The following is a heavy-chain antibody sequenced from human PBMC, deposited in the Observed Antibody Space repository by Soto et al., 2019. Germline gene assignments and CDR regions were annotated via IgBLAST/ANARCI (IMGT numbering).Heavy chain of an antibody. CDR1: GYSLSDLS. CDR3: ATLPRTIERTPAAIWSFDS. CDR2: LDAEDGET. Sequence: ASVKVSCKVSGYSLSDLSIHWLRQSPGKTLEWMGGLDAEDGETIYAQKLQGRGTMTEDTSTDTAYMELSSLTSEDTAMYYCATLPRTIERTPAAIWSFDSWGQGTLVTVSS. J-gene: IGHJ4*02. V-gene: IGHV1-24*01. D-gene: IGHD2-2*01.